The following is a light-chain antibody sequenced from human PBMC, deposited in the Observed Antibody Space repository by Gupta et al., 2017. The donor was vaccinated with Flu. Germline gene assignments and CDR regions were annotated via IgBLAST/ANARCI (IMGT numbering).Light chain of an antibody. CDR3: QQYADPILS. V-gene: IGKV1-33*01. J-gene: IGKJ3*01. Sequence: DIQMTQSPSSLYVSVGDRVTITCQASQGINSYLNWYQQKSGEAPKLLIRDASKLETGVPSRFSGSGSGRDFTFIITKLQPEDVATYYCQQYADPILSFGPGTTVDLK. CDR2: DAS. CDR1: QGINSY.